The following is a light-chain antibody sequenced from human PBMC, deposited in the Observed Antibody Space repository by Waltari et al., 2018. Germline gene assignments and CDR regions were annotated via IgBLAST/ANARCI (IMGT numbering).Light chain of an antibody. CDR1: TDDIGYYDY. J-gene: IGLJ3*02. CDR3: SSHTTRSTWV. V-gene: IGLV2-14*03. CDR2: YVR. Sequence: QSALTQPASVSGSPGQSITISCTGTTDDIGYYDYVSWYQQHLGKAPKLIIYYVRERPSGVPNRFAGSKSGNTASLTISGRQADDEADYYCSSHTTRSTWVFGGGTKLTVL.